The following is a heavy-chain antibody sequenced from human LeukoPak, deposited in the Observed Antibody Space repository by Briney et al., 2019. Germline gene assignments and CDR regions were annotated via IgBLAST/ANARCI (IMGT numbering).Heavy chain of an antibody. CDR1: GFTFSDYY. V-gene: IGHV3-11*04. CDR3: AKGGRSIAARPVDY. J-gene: IGHJ4*02. CDR2: ISSSGSTI. Sequence: GGSLRLSCAASGFTFSDYYMSWIRQAPGKGLEWVSYISSSGSTIYYADSVKGRFTISRDNSKNTLYLQMNSLRAEDTAVYYCAKGGRSIAARPVDYWGQGTLVTVSS. D-gene: IGHD6-6*01.